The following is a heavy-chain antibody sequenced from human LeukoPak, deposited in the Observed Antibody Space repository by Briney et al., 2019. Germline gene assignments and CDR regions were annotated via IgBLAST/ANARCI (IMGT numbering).Heavy chain of an antibody. CDR1: GGSISSYY. CDR3: ARGGETRTTVTNPYYYYGMDV. J-gene: IGHJ6*02. CDR2: IYYSGST. D-gene: IGHD4-17*01. Sequence: SETLSLTCTVSGGSISSYYWSWIRQPPGKGLEWIGYIYYSGSTNYNPSLKSRVTISVDTSKNQFSLKLSSVTAADTAVYYCARGGETRTTVTNPYYYYGMDVWGQGTTVTVSS. V-gene: IGHV4-59*08.